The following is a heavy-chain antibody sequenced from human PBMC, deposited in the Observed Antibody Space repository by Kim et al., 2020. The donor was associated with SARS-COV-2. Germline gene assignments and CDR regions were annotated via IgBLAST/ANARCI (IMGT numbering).Heavy chain of an antibody. Sequence: ASVKVSCKSSGYTFTSYAMHWVRQAPGQRLEWMGWINAGNGNTKYSQKFQGRVTITRDTSASTAYMELSSLRSEDTAVYYCASGRITMVRGVITNPLGYYYYGMDVWGQGTTVTVSS. D-gene: IGHD3-10*01. CDR3: ASGRITMVRGVITNPLGYYYYGMDV. J-gene: IGHJ6*02. CDR1: GYTFTSYA. V-gene: IGHV1-3*01. CDR2: INAGNGNT.